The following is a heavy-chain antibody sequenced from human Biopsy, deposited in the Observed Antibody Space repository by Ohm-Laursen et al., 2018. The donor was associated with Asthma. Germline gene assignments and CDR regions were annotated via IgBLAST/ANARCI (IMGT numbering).Heavy chain of an antibody. Sequence: SLRLSCAASGFTFSNYAMSWVRQAPGKGLEWVSSITGSGGFTYYADSVKGRFTISRDNSRNTLHLEMNSLRAEDTAVYFCAKEVFPGWELRRGPDSWGQGTLVTVSS. CDR3: AKEVFPGWELRRGPDS. J-gene: IGHJ4*02. CDR1: GFTFSNYA. V-gene: IGHV3-23*01. CDR2: ITGSGGFT. D-gene: IGHD1-26*01.